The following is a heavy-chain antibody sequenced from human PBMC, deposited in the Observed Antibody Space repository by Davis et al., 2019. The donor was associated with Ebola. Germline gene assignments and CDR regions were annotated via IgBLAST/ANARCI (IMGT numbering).Heavy chain of an antibody. CDR3: ATGVKSDGAFDY. Sequence: ASVTVSCKVSRYTLTELSMHWVRQAPGKGLEWMGGFDPEDGETIYAQKFQGRVTLTEDTSTDTAYMELSSLRSEDTAVYYCATGVKSDGAFDYWGQGTLVTVSS. CDR2: FDPEDGET. J-gene: IGHJ4*02. CDR1: RYTLTELS. D-gene: IGHD4-17*01. V-gene: IGHV1-24*01.